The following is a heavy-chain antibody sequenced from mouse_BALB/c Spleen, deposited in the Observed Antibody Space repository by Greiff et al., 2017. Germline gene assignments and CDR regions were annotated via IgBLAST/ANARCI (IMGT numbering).Heavy chain of an antibody. D-gene: IGHD2-1*01. CDR3: ARDYGNYLFAY. Sequence: EVQVVESGGGLVKPGGSLKLSCAASGFTFSSYAMSWVRQTPEKRLEWVASISSGGSTYYPDSVKGRFTISRDNARNILYLQMSSLRSEDTAMYYCARDYGNYLFAYWGQGTLVTVSA. CDR2: ISSGGST. J-gene: IGHJ3*01. V-gene: IGHV5-6-5*01. CDR1: GFTFSSYA.